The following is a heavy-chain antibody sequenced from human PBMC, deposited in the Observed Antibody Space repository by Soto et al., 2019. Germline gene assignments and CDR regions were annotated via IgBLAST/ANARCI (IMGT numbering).Heavy chain of an antibody. CDR2: IYHSGST. Sequence: SETLSLTCAVSGYSISSGYYWGWIRQPPGKGLEWIGSIYHSGSTYYNPSLKSRVTISVDTSKNQFSLKLSSVTAADTAVYHCARNGPPTIFGVVITPRYGMDVWGQGTTVTVS. CDR1: GYSISSGYY. V-gene: IGHV4-38-2*01. D-gene: IGHD3-3*01. J-gene: IGHJ6*02. CDR3: ARNGPPTIFGVVITPRYGMDV.